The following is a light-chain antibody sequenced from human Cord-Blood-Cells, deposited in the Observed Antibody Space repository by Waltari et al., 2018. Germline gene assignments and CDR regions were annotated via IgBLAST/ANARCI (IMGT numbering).Light chain of an antibody. CDR3: MIWHSSAWV. CDR2: YKSDSDK. J-gene: IGLJ3*02. V-gene: IGLV5-45*02. Sequence: AVLTQPSSLSASPVASASLTCTLCIAINVGTYRIYWYQQKPGSPPQYLLRYKSDSDKQQGSGVTSRFSGSKDASANAGMLRISGLQSEDEADYYCMIWHSSAWVFGGGTKLTVL. CDR1: IAINVGTYR.